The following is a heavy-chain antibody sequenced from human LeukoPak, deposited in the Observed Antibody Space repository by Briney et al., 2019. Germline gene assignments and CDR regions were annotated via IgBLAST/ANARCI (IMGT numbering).Heavy chain of an antibody. D-gene: IGHD3-3*01. CDR3: AHVYVLGKTYYDFWSGYYFDY. CDR1: GFSLSTSGVG. V-gene: IGHV2-5*02. Sequence: SGPTLVNPTQTLTLTCTFSGFSLSTSGVGVGWIRQPPGKALEWLALIYWDDDKRYSPSLKSRLTITKDTSKNQVVLTMTNMDPVDTATYYCAHVYVLGKTYYDFWSGYYFDYWGQGTLVTVSS. CDR2: IYWDDDK. J-gene: IGHJ4*02.